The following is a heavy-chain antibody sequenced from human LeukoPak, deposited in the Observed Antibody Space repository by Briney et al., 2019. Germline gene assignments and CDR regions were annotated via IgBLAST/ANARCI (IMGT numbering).Heavy chain of an antibody. CDR2: INTNTGNP. V-gene: IGHV7-4-1*02. CDR1: GYTFTSYA. J-gene: IGHJ4*02. Sequence: ASVKVSCKASGYTFTSYAMNWVRQAPGQGLEWMGWINTNTGNPTYAQGFTGRFVFSLDTSVSTAYLQISSLKAEDTAVYYCARAESPLLRYFDWLLDNYYFDYWGQGTLVTVSS. D-gene: IGHD3-9*01. CDR3: ARAESPLLRYFDWLLDNYYFDY.